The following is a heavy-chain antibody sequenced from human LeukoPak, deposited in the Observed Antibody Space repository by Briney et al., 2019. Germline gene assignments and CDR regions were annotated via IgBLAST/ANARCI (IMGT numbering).Heavy chain of an antibody. CDR2: IYYSGST. CDR3: AGSSWHYYYYMDV. Sequence: SETLSLTCTVSGGSISSYYWSWIRQPPGKGLEWIGYIYYSGSTNYNPSLMSRVTISVDTSKNQFSLKLSSVTAADTAVYYCAGSSWHYYYYMDVWGKGTTVTVSS. V-gene: IGHV4-59*01. D-gene: IGHD6-13*01. CDR1: GGSISSYY. J-gene: IGHJ6*03.